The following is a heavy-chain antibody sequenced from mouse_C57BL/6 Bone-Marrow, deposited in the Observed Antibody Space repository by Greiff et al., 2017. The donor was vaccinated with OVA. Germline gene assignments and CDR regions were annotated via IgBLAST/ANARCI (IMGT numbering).Heavy chain of an antibody. CDR3: AIPRAGYFDY. V-gene: IGHV1-64*01. D-gene: IGHD3-1*01. J-gene: IGHJ2*01. CDR2: IHPNSGST. CDR1: GYTFTSYW. Sequence: VKLQQPGAELVKPGASVKLSCKASGYTFTSYWMHWVKQRPGQGLEWIGMIHPNSGSTNYNEKFKSKATLTVDKSSSTAYMQLSSLTSEDSAVYYCAIPRAGYFDYWGQGTTLTVSS.